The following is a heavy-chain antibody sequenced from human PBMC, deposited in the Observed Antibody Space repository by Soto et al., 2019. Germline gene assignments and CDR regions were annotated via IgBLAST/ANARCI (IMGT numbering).Heavy chain of an antibody. CDR2: IYYSWST. CDR1: GGAISSVGYY. J-gene: IGHJ4*02. V-gene: IGHV4-31*03. Sequence: QVQLQESGPGLVKPSQTRSLTCTVSGGAISSVGYYWSWIRPHPAKGLEWIGYIYYSWSTYYNPALKRRGIISVGTTKNQFSLKLSSVTAADTAGYYCAREYGSGSFPSDYGGQGTLVTVSS. CDR3: AREYGSGSFPSDY. D-gene: IGHD3-10*01.